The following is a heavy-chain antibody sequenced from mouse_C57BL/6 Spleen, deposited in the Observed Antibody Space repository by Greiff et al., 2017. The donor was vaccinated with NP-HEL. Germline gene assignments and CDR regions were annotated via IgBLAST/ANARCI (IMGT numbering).Heavy chain of an antibody. V-gene: IGHV1-9*01. Sequence: VQLQQSGAELMKPGASVKLSCKATGYTFTGYWIEWVKQRPGHGLEWIGEILPGSGSTNYNEKFKGKDTFTTDTSSNTAYMQLSSLTTEDAAIYYCARSGITTVVGPYYAMDYWGQGTSVTVSS. CDR1: GYTFTGYW. CDR2: ILPGSGST. D-gene: IGHD1-1*01. CDR3: ARSGITTVVGPYYAMDY. J-gene: IGHJ4*01.